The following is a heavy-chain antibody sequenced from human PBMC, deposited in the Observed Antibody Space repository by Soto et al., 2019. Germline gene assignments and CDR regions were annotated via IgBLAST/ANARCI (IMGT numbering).Heavy chain of an antibody. CDR3: VRDPNNPLFGN. V-gene: IGHV3-53*01. CDR1: GFTVSSSY. Sequence: PGGSLSLSCAASGFTVSSSYVGWVRQAPGRGLDWVSLIYRGDTTYSAASVKGRFTISRDNSKNTVYLQMNSLRAEDTAVYYCVRDPNNPLFGNWGQGALVTVSS. J-gene: IGHJ4*02. CDR2: IYRGDTT.